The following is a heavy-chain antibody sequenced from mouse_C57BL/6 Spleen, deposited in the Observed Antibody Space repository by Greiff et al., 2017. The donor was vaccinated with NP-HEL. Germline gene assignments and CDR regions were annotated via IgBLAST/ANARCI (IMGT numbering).Heavy chain of an antibody. CDR2: IYPGDGDT. CDR1: GYAFSSSW. J-gene: IGHJ2*01. V-gene: IGHV1-82*01. Sequence: QVQLQQSGPELVKPGASVKISCKASGYAFSSSWMNWVKQRPGKGLEWIGRIYPGDGDTNYNGKFKGKATLTADKSSSTAYMQLSSLTSEDSAVYFCAGTYGNSAFDYWGQGTTLTVSS. D-gene: IGHD2-1*01. CDR3: AGTYGNSAFDY.